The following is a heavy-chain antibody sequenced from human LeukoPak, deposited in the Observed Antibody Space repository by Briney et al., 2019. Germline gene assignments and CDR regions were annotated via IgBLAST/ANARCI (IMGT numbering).Heavy chain of an antibody. CDR1: EFTFSSHA. V-gene: IGHV3-23*01. CDR2: ISGGGEST. D-gene: IGHD6-19*01. J-gene: IGHJ4*02. CDR3: AKGKYSSGGVPDY. Sequence: GGSLRLSCVASEFTFSSHAMNWVRQAPGKGLEWVSSISGGGESTYYADSVKGRFTVSRDNSKNTLYLQINSVRGEDTAVYYCAKGKYSSGGVPDYWGQGTLVTVSS.